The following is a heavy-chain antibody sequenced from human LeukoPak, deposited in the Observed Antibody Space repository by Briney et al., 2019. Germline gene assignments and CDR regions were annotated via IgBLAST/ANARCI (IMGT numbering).Heavy chain of an antibody. CDR1: GGSISSYY. CDR2: IYTSGST. Sequence: SETLSLTCTVSGGSISSYYWSWIRQPAGKGLEWIGRIYTSGSTNYNPSLKSRVTMSVDTSKNQFSLKLSSVTAADTAVYYCARSYYDFWSGYYLDGDMLNYFDYWGQGTLVTVSS. D-gene: IGHD3-3*01. CDR3: ARSYYDFWSGYYLDGDMLNYFDY. J-gene: IGHJ4*02. V-gene: IGHV4-4*07.